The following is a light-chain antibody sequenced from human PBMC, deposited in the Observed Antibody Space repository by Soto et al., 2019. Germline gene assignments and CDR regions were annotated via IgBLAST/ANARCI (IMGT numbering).Light chain of an antibody. CDR1: SSDVGSYNL. CDR3: CSYAGSSTLV. J-gene: IGLJ2*01. CDR2: EGS. Sequence: QSALTQPASVSGSPGQSITISCTGTSSDVGSYNLVSWYQQDPGKAPKLMIYEGSKWPSGISNRFSGSKSGNTASLTISGLQAEDEADYYCCSYAGSSTLVFGGGTKVTVL. V-gene: IGLV2-23*01.